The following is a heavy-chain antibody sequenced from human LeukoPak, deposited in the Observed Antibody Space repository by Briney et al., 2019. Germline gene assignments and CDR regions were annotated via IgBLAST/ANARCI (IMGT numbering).Heavy chain of an antibody. CDR2: INPNSGGT. CDR1: GYTFTGYY. CDR3: SSSQDYQL. J-gene: IGHJ4*02. D-gene: IGHD3-10*01. Sequence: GASVKVSCKASGYTFTGYYMHWVRQAPGQGLEWMGWINPNSGGTNDAQKFQRRVTMTRDTSISTANMELSRLRSDDTAVYFFSSSQDYQLWGGETLVTVSS. V-gene: IGHV1-2*02.